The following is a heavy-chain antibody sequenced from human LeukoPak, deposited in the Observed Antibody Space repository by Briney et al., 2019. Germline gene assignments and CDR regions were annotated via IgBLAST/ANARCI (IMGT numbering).Heavy chain of an antibody. J-gene: IGHJ4*02. CDR3: ASTGVGATRFDY. CDR2: IYYSGST. CDR1: GGSISSYY. V-gene: IGHV4-59*12. Sequence: PSETLSLTCTVSGGSISSYYWSWIRQPPGKGLEWIGYIYYSGSTYYNPSLKSRVTISVDTSKNQFSLKLSSVTAADTAVYYCASTGVGATRFDYWGQGTLVTVSS. D-gene: IGHD1-26*01.